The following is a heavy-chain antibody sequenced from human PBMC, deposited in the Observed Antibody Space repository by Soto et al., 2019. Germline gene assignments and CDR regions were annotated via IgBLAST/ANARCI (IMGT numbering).Heavy chain of an antibody. V-gene: IGHV3-21*01. CDR3: ARDHYCSGGSCYHDAFDI. Sequence: EVQLVESGGGLVKPGGSLRLSCAASGFTFSSYSMNWVRQAPGKGLEWVSSMSSSSSYIYYADSVTGRFTISRDNAKNSRYLQMNSLRAEDTAVYYCARDHYCSGGSCYHDAFDIWGQGTMVTVSS. J-gene: IGHJ3*02. CDR2: MSSSSSYI. CDR1: GFTFSSYS. D-gene: IGHD2-15*01.